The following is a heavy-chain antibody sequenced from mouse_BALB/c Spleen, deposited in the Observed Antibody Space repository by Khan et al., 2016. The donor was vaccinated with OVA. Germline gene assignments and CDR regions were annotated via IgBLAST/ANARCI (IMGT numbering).Heavy chain of an antibody. Sequence: EVELVESGGGLVQPGGSRKLSCAASGFTFSSFGMHWVRQAPKKGLEWVAYISSGSSTIYYVDTVKGRLTISRAHPKNTLFLQLTSLRSEDTAMYYCARSGGNFHWYFDVWGAGTSVTVSS. CDR3: ARSGGNFHWYFDV. V-gene: IGHV5-17*02. D-gene: IGHD2-1*01. CDR1: GFTFSSFG. J-gene: IGHJ1*01. CDR2: ISSGSSTI.